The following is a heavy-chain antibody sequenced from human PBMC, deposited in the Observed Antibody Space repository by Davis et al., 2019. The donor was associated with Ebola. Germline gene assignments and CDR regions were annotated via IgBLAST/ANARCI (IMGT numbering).Heavy chain of an antibody. CDR3: ARGGQGVGAGRWLDP. Sequence: MPGGSLRLSCTVSGGSISSSSYYWGWLRQPPGKGLEWIGSIYYSGSTYYNPSLKSRVTISVDTAKNQFSLKRSSVTAADTAVYYCARGGQGVGAGRWLDPWGQGNLVIVSS. J-gene: IGHJ5*02. CDR1: GGSISSSSYY. D-gene: IGHD1-26*01. V-gene: IGHV4-39*01. CDR2: IYYSGST.